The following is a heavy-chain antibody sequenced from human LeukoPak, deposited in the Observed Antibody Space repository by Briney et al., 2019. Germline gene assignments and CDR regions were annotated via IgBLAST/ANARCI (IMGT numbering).Heavy chain of an antibody. CDR3: ARGINYAFDI. Sequence: PWGSLRLSRAASGFSFSSYTMNWVRQAPGKGLEWVSHITKSGSTIYHADSVKGRFTISRDNAKNSLYLQMNSLRDEDTAVYYCARGINYAFDIWGQGTMVTVSS. V-gene: IGHV3-48*02. CDR2: ITKSGSTI. J-gene: IGHJ3*02. CDR1: GFSFSSYT. D-gene: IGHD1-7*01.